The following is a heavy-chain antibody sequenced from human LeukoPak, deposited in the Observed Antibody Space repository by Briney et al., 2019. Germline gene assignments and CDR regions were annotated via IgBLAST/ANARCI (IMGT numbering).Heavy chain of an antibody. Sequence: SQTLSLTCTVSGGSISSGGYYWSWIRQPPGKGLEWIGYIYYSGSTYYNPSLKSRVTISVDTSKNQFSLKLSSVTAADTAVYYCARGAGLGSGSYYPAYWGQGTLVTVSS. CDR2: IYYSGST. CDR3: ARGAGLGSGSYYPAY. D-gene: IGHD3-10*01. CDR1: GGSISSGGYY. V-gene: IGHV4-31*03. J-gene: IGHJ4*02.